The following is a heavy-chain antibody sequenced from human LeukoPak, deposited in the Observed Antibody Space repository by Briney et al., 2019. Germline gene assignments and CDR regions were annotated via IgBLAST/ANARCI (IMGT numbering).Heavy chain of an antibody. D-gene: IGHD6-19*01. J-gene: IGHJ4*02. CDR1: GFTFSSYS. CDR3: ARDGSPTSSGWYGPEDY. V-gene: IGHV3-21*01. Sequence: PGGSLRLSCAASGFTFSSYSMNWVRQAPGKGLEWVSSITGSSSYIYYADSVKGRFTISRDNVKNSLYLQMNSLRAEDTAVYYCARDGSPTSSGWYGPEDYWGQGTLVTVSS. CDR2: ITGSSSYI.